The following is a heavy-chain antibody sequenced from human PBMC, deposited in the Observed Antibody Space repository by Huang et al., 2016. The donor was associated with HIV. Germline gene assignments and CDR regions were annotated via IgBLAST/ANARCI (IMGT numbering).Heavy chain of an antibody. J-gene: IGHJ5*02. Sequence: QVQLVQSGAEVKKPGASVKVSCKASGYTFTGYYIHWVRQAPGQGLEWMGWSNPNSGGTNYAQKFQGRVTMTRDTSMRTAYMELSRQRFDDTAVYYCARSIAATDWFDPWGQGTLVTVSS. V-gene: IGHV1-2*02. CDR1: GYTFTGYY. CDR3: ARSIAATDWFDP. CDR2: SNPNSGGT. D-gene: IGHD6-13*01.